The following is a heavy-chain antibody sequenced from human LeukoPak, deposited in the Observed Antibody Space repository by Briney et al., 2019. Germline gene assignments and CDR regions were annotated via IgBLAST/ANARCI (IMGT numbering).Heavy chain of an antibody. V-gene: IGHV4-39*07. Sequence: PSETLSLTCTVSGGSISSSSYYWGWIRQPPGKGLEWIGSIYYSGSTYYNPSLKSRVTISVDTSKNQFSLKLSSVTAADTAVYYCARVVGHYQYPHYFDYWGQGTLVTVSS. D-gene: IGHD2-15*01. J-gene: IGHJ4*02. CDR2: IYYSGST. CDR1: GGSISSSSYY. CDR3: ARVVGHYQYPHYFDY.